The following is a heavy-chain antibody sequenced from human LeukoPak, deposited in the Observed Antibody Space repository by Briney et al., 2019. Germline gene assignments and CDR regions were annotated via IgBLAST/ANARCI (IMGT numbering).Heavy chain of an antibody. CDR2: IWYDGSDK. CDR3: ARDRGWPTVHFDL. J-gene: IGHJ4*02. CDR1: GFTFSSYA. Sequence: GGSLRLSCAASGFTFSSYAMSWARQAPGKGLEWVAVIWYDGSDKYYADSVEGRFSVSRDNSKNTLYLQADSPRAEDTAVYYCARDRGWPTVHFDLWGQGTLVSVSS. D-gene: IGHD2-15*01. V-gene: IGHV3-33*08.